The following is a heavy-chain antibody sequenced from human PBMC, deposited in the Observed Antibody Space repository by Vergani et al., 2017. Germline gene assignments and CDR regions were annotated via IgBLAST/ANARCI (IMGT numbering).Heavy chain of an antibody. V-gene: IGHV4-4*03. CDR3: AREQNYDILTGPNGYYYGMDV. J-gene: IGHJ6*02. CDR2: IYHSGST. CDR1: GGSISSSNW. Sequence: QVQLQESGPGLVKPPGTLSLTCAVSGGSISSSNWWSWVRQPPGKGLEWIGEIYHSGSTNYNPSLKSRVTISVDKSKNQFSLKLSPVTAADTAVYYCAREQNYDILTGPNGYYYGMDVWGQGTTVTVSS. D-gene: IGHD3-9*01.